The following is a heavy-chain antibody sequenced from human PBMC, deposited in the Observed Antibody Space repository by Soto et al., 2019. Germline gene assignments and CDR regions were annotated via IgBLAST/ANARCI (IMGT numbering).Heavy chain of an antibody. CDR2: INHSGST. CDR3: ARGKSRWARGPFDY. D-gene: IGHD6-13*01. Sequence: QVQLQQWGAGLLKPSETLSLTCAVYGGSFSGYYWSWIRQPPGKGLEWIGEINHSGSTNYNPSLKSRVTISVYTSKNQFSLKLSSVTAAYTAVYYCARGKSRWARGPFDYWGQGTLVTVSS. V-gene: IGHV4-34*01. J-gene: IGHJ4*02. CDR1: GGSFSGYY.